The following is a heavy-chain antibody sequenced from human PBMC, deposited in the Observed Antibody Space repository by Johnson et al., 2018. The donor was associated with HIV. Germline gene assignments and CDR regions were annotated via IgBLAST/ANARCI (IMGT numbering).Heavy chain of an antibody. CDR1: GFTFSSYG. J-gene: IGHJ3*01. CDR3: AKESSYYYDNSGPY. CDR2: IRYDGGNK. V-gene: IGHV3-30*02. Sequence: QVLLVESGGGVVQPGGSLRLSCAASGFTFSSYGMHWVRQAPGKGLEWVAFIRYDGGNKYYADSVKGRFTISRDNSKNRLYLQMNSLRAEDTAVYYCAKESSYYYDNSGPYWGQGTMVTVSS. D-gene: IGHD3-22*01.